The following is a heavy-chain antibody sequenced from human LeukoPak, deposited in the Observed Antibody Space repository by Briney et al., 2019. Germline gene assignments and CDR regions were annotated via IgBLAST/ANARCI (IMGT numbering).Heavy chain of an antibody. D-gene: IGHD3-3*01. CDR2: ISGSGGST. CDR1: GFTFSSYA. V-gene: IGHV3-23*01. J-gene: IGHJ4*02. Sequence: GGSLRLSCAASGFTFSSYAMSWVRQAPGKGLEWVSAISGSGGSTYYADSVKGRFTISRDNSKNTLYLQMNSLRAEDTAVYYCANYPTYYDFWSGYGFDYWGQGTLVTVSS. CDR3: ANYPTYYDFWSGYGFDY.